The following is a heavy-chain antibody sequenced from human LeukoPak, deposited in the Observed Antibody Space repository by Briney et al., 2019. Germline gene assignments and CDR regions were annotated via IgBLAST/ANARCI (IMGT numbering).Heavy chain of an antibody. CDR1: GFAFSSYD. V-gene: IGHV3-13*04. CDR2: IGTAGDT. CDR3: ARDPVGIAARPI. J-gene: IGHJ4*02. Sequence: PGGSLRLSCAASGFAFSSYDMHWVRQAPGKGLEWVSAIGTAGDTYYPGSVKGRFTISRENAKNSLYLQMNSLRAGDTAVYYCARDPVGIAARPIWGQGTLVTVSS. D-gene: IGHD6-6*01.